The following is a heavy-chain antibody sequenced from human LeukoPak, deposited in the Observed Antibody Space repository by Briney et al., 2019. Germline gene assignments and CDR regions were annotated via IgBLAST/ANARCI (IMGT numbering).Heavy chain of an antibody. CDR1: GGSISTYY. CDR3: ARLLGGDPYYMDV. Sequence: SETLSLTCTVSGGSISTYYWTWIRQPPGKGLEWIGYLYYSGTTDYNPSLKSRVTISGDTSKNQFSLKLTSVTAADTVVYYCARLLGGDPYYMDVWGEGTTVTVSS. D-gene: IGHD3-3*01. J-gene: IGHJ6*03. CDR2: LYYSGTT. V-gene: IGHV4-59*01.